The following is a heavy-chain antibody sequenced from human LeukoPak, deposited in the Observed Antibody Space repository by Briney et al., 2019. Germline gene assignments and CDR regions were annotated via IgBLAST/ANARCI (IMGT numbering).Heavy chain of an antibody. CDR1: GFTFSSYY. V-gene: IGHV3-74*01. J-gene: IGHJ4*01. CDR3: AFYGSGSPS. CDR2: INSDGGST. Sequence: GRSLRLSCAASGFTFSSYYMHWVRQAPGKGPVWVSRINSDGGSTTYADSVKGRFTISRDNAKNTLYLQMNSLRAEDTAVYYCAFYGSGSPSWGQGTLVTVSS. D-gene: IGHD3-10*01.